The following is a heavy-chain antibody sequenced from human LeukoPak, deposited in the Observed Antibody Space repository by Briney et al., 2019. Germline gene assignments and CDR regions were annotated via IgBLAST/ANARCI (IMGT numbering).Heavy chain of an antibody. J-gene: IGHJ4*02. Sequence: GGSLSLSCAASGFTFSRHTMYWVRQAPGKGLEWVAVISFDGTKHYYADSVKGRFTIARDNSKNTLYLQMNSLKTEDTAVYYCTRGRRATHDYWGQGTLVTVSS. V-gene: IGHV3-30*03. CDR1: GFTFSRHT. CDR2: ISFDGTKH. CDR3: TRGRRATHDY. D-gene: IGHD1-26*01.